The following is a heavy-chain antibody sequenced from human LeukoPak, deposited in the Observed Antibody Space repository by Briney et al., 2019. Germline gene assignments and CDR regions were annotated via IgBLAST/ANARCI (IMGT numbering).Heavy chain of an antibody. V-gene: IGHV1-2*02. CDR1: GYTFTSYY. CDR2: INPNSGGT. CDR3: ARDLLLWFGELLYGVGWFDP. Sequence: ASVKVSCKASGYTFTSYYMHWVRQAPGQGLEWMGWINPNSGGTNYAQKFQGRVTMTRDTSISTAYMELSRLRSDDTAVYYCARDLLLWFGELLYGVGWFDPWGQGTLVTVSS. J-gene: IGHJ5*02. D-gene: IGHD3-10*01.